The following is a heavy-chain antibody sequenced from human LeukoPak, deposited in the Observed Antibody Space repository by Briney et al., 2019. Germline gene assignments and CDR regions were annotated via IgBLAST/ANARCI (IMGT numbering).Heavy chain of an antibody. Sequence: SVNVSCTASGGTFSSYAISWVRQAPGQGLEWMGGIIPIFGTANYAQKFQGRVTITADESTSTAYMELSSLRSEDTAVYYCATIWFGELPPDYYFDYWGQGTLVTVSS. CDR2: IIPIFGTA. CDR1: GGTFSSYA. CDR3: ATIWFGELPPDYYFDY. J-gene: IGHJ4*02. D-gene: IGHD3-10*01. V-gene: IGHV1-69*13.